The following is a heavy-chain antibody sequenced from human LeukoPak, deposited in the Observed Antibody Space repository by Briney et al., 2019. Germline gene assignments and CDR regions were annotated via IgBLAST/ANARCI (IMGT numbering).Heavy chain of an antibody. CDR2: ISGSGGST. CDR1: GFTFSSYA. J-gene: IGHJ4*02. Sequence: GGSLRPSCAASGFTFSSYAMIWVRQAPGKGLEWVSAISGSGGSTYYADSVKGRFTISRDSSKNTLYLQMNSLRAEDTAVFYCAKGGGVYKSAADRRIDYWGQGTLVTVSS. V-gene: IGHV3-23*01. CDR3: AKGGGVYKSAADRRIDY. D-gene: IGHD6-13*01.